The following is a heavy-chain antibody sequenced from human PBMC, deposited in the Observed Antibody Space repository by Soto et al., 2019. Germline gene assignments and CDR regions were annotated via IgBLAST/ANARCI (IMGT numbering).Heavy chain of an antibody. Sequence: GGSLRLSCAASGFTFSDYYMSWIRQAPGKGLEWVSYISSSSSYTNYADAVKGRFTISRDNAKNSLYLQMNSLRAEGTAVYCCARPRERGTYGLQGRGPAYGMDVWDQETTVTVSS. V-gene: IGHV3-11*06. D-gene: IGHD4-4*01. CDR1: GFTFSDYY. CDR2: ISSSSSYT. J-gene: IGHJ6*02. CDR3: ARPRERGTYGLQGRGPAYGMDV.